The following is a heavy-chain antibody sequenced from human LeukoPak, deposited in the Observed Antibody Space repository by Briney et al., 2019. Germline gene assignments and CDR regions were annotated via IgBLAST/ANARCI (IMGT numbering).Heavy chain of an antibody. CDR3: ARDNGGIGYYYDSSGYFY. CDR2: ISAYNGNT. D-gene: IGHD3-22*01. Sequence: ASVKVSCKASGYTFTSYGISWVRQAPGQGLEWMGWISAYNGNTNYAQKLQGRATMTTDTSTSTAYMELRSLRSDDTAVYYCARDNGGIGYYYDSSGYFYWGQGTLVTVSS. V-gene: IGHV1-18*01. CDR1: GYTFTSYG. J-gene: IGHJ4*02.